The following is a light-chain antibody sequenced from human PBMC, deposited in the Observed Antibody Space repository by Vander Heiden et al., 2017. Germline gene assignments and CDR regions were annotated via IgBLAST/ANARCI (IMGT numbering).Light chain of an antibody. Sequence: DIQMTQSPFSLSASVGDRVTITCQARQDISKYLSWFQQKPGKAPKLLIYDASNLETGVPSRFSGSGSGTDFSFTITSLQPEDVATYYCQRYDDLPWTFGQGTKVEIK. J-gene: IGKJ1*01. CDR1: QDISKY. CDR3: QRYDDLPWT. V-gene: IGKV1-33*01. CDR2: DAS.